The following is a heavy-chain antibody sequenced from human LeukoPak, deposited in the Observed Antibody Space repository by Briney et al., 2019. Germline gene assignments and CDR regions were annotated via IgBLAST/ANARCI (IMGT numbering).Heavy chain of an antibody. CDR1: GGSISSGDYY. V-gene: IGHV4-61*08. CDR2: IYYSGST. CDR3: ARGSYGDY. D-gene: IGHD1-26*01. Sequence: NPSETLSLTCTVSGGSISSGDYYWSWIRQPPGKGLEWIGYIYYSGSTNYNPSLKSRVTMSVDTSKNQFSLKLSSVTATDTAVYYCARGSYGDYWGQGILVTVSS. J-gene: IGHJ4*02.